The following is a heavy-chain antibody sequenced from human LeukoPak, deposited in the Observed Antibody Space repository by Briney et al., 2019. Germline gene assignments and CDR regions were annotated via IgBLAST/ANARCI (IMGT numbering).Heavy chain of an antibody. J-gene: IGHJ6*03. CDR3: AKAKGAYGDYYYYYMDV. CDR1: EFSFSNYA. D-gene: IGHD4-17*01. V-gene: IGHV3-23*01. CDR2: ISTGGGST. Sequence: EGSLRLSCAASEFSFSNYAMNWVRQAPGKGLEWVSTISTGGGSTYYADSVKGRFTISRDNSKNTLYLQMNSLRADDTAIYYCAKAKGAYGDYYYYYMDVWGKGTTVTVSS.